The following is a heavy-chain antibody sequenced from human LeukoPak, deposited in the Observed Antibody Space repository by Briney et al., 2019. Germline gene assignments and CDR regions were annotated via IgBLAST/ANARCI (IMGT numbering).Heavy chain of an antibody. V-gene: IGHV4-34*11. CDR3: ARGPTRNYFDY. Sequence: PSETLSLTCAVYGGSFSGYYWSWIRQPPGKGLEWIGYIFYSGSTNYNPSLKSRVTISVDTSKNQFSLKLSSVTAADTAVYYCARGPTRNYFDYWGQGTLVTVSS. CDR2: IFYSGST. CDR1: GGSFSGYY. J-gene: IGHJ4*02.